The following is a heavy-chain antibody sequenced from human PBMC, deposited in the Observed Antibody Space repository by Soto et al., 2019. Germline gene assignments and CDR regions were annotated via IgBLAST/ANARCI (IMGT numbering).Heavy chain of an antibody. V-gene: IGHV4-4*07. J-gene: IGHJ5*02. Sequence: SETLSLTCTVSGISIDNYYCSWIRQSAGKGLEWIGRIYSSGTTNYNPSLKSRVTMSVDMSKSQFSLDVRSVTAADTAVYYCVRDVGGSGWFAPWGQGTLVTVSS. CDR3: VRDVGGSGWFAP. CDR1: GISIDNYY. CDR2: IYSSGTT.